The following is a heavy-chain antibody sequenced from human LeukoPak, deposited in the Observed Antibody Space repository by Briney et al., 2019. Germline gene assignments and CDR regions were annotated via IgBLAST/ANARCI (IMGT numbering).Heavy chain of an antibody. J-gene: IGHJ3*02. D-gene: IGHD6-13*01. V-gene: IGHV1-18*01. CDR1: GYTFTSYG. CDR2: ISAYNGNT. Sequence: ASVKVSCKASGYTFTSYGISWVRQAPGQGLEWMGWISAYNGNTNYAQKLQGRVTMTTDTSTSTAYMELRSLRSDDTAVYYCARAPPGIAAAGTPGGAFDIWGQGTMVTVSS. CDR3: ARAPPGIAAAGTPGGAFDI.